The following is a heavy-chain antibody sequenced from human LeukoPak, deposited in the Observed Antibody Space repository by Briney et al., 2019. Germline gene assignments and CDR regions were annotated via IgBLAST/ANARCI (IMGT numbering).Heavy chain of an antibody. CDR3: ARVGQVDIVATNHLWIGYFDY. V-gene: IGHV5-51*01. D-gene: IGHD5-12*01. Sequence: GESLKISCKGSGYSFTSYWIGWVRQMPWKGLEWMGIIYPGDSDTRYSPSFQGQVTISADKSISTAYLQWSSLKASDTAMYYCARVGQVDIVATNHLWIGYFDYWGQGTLVTVSS. CDR1: GYSFTSYW. CDR2: IYPGDSDT. J-gene: IGHJ4*02.